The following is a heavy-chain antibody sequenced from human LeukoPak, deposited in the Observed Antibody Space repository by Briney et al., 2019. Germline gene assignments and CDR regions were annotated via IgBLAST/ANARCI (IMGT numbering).Heavy chain of an antibody. CDR1: GFTFSSYG. CDR3: AKEGGGSSWDFDY. V-gene: IGHV3-30*18. Sequence: GGSLRLSCAASGFTFSSYGMHWVRQAPGKGLEWVAVISYDGSNKYYADSVKGRFTISRDNSKNTLYLQMNSLRAEDTAVYYCAKEGGGSSWDFDYWGQGTLVTVSS. D-gene: IGHD6-13*01. CDR2: ISYDGSNK. J-gene: IGHJ4*02.